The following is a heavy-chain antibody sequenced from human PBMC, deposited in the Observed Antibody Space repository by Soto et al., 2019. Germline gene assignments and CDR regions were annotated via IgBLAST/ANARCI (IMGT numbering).Heavy chain of an antibody. CDR3: SQRAHPGNIVVVPAAIGAQDNNNYDYGMEF. CDR1: VGSFSGYY. Sequence: SETLSLTCAFYVGSFSGYYWSCIRQPPGKWLEWIGEINHSGSTNYNPSLKSRVTISVDTSKNQFSLKLSSVTAADTAVYYCSQRAHPGNIVVVPAAIGAQDNNNYDYGMEFLGQRT. V-gene: IGHV4-34*01. D-gene: IGHD2-2*01. CDR2: INHSGST. J-gene: IGHJ6*01.